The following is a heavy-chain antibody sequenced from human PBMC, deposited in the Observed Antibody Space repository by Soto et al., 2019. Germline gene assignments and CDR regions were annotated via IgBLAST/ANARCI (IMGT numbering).Heavy chain of an antibody. D-gene: IGHD1-26*01. CDR1: GYTFTSYG. CDR3: ARVMWYSGIQEGWWFDP. V-gene: IGHV1-18*01. Sequence: GASVKVSCKASGYTFTSYGISWVRQAPGQGLEWMGWISAYNGNTNYAQKLQGRVTMTTDTSTSTAYMELRSLRSDDTAVYYCARVMWYSGIQEGWWFDPWGQGTLVTVSS. CDR2: ISAYNGNT. J-gene: IGHJ5*02.